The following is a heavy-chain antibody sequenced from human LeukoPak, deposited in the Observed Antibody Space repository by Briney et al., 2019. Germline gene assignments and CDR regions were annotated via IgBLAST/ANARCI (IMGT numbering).Heavy chain of an antibody. V-gene: IGHV4-4*07. CDR3: AREPYYYDSSGYYYGY. D-gene: IGHD3-22*01. CDR2: IYTSGST. CDR1: GGSISSYY. Sequence: SETLSLTCTVSGGSISSYYWSWIRQPAGKGLEWIGRIYTSGSTNYNPSLKSRVTMSVDTSKNQFSLKLSSVTAADTAVYYCAREPYYYDSSGYYYGYWGQGTLVTVSS. J-gene: IGHJ4*02.